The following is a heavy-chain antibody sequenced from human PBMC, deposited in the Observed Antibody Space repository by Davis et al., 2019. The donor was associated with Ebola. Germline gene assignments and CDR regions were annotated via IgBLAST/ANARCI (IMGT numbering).Heavy chain of an antibody. J-gene: IGHJ3*02. Sequence: SVKVSCKASGGTFSSYAISWVRQAPGQGLEWMGRIIPIFGTANYAQKFQGRVTITADESTSTAYMELSSLRSEDTAVYYCARDNGSGWKIDAFDIWGQGTMVTVSS. CDR2: IIPIFGTA. CDR3: ARDNGSGWKIDAFDI. V-gene: IGHV1-69*13. D-gene: IGHD6-19*01. CDR1: GGTFSSYA.